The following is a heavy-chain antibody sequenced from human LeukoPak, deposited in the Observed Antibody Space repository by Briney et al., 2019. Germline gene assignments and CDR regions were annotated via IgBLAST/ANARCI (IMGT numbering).Heavy chain of an antibody. Sequence: SETLSLTCTVSGGSISSYYWNWIRQSPGKGLEWIGYIYYSGSTNFNPSLKSRVTISVDTFKNQFSLKLSSVTAADTAVYYCARASSGWYNWFDPWGQGTLVTVSS. CDR2: IYYSGST. D-gene: IGHD6-19*01. J-gene: IGHJ5*02. CDR3: ARASSGWYNWFDP. CDR1: GGSISSYY. V-gene: IGHV4-59*01.